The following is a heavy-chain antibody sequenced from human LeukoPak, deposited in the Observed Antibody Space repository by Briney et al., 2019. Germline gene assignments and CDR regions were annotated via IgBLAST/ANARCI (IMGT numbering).Heavy chain of an antibody. V-gene: IGHV3-30*18. J-gene: IGHJ4*02. CDR1: GFTFSSYG. CDR2: ISYDGSNK. D-gene: IGHD6-19*01. CDR3: AKSLYSSGWYGDY. Sequence: PGGSLRLSCAASGFTFSSYGMHWVRQAPGKGLEWVAVISYDGSNKYYADSVKGRFTISRDNSKNTLYLQMNSLRAEDTAVYYCAKSLYSSGWYGDYWGQGTLVTVSS.